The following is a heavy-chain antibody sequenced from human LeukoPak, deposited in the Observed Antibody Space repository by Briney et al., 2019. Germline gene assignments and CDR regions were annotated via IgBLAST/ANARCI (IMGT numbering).Heavy chain of an antibody. CDR1: GFTFDDYA. D-gene: IGHD4-11*01. Sequence: GRSLRLSCAASGFTFDDYAMHWVRQAPGKGLEWVSGISWNSGSIGYADSVKGRFTISRDNAKNLLYLQMNSLRAEDTAVYYCARERWDYSIDYWGQGTLVTVSS. J-gene: IGHJ4*02. V-gene: IGHV3-9*01. CDR2: ISWNSGSI. CDR3: ARERWDYSIDY.